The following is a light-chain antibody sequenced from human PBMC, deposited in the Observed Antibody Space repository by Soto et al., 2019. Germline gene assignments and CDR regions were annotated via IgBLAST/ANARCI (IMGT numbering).Light chain of an antibody. J-gene: IGKJ1*01. CDR1: PSVSTSY. Sequence: EVVLTQSPGTLSLSPGARVTLSCRASPSVSTSYVAWYQQKFGQAPRLLIYDAFSRATGIPDRFSASGSGTDFTLTISRLGPEDFAVYYCQQYKTFGQGTRVDIK. CDR3: QQYKT. V-gene: IGKV3-20*01. CDR2: DAF.